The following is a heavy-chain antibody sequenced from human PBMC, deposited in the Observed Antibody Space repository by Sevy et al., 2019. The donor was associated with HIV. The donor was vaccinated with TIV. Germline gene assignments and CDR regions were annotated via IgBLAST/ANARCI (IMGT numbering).Heavy chain of an antibody. J-gene: IGHJ6*02. CDR3: ARDGPGIAAAGHYYYYYGMDV. CDR2: IWYDGSNK. V-gene: IGHV3-33*01. Sequence: GGSLRLSCAASGFTFSSYGMHWVRQAPGKGLEWVAVIWYDGSNKYYADSVKGGFTISRDNSKNTLYLQMNSLRAEDTAVYYCARDGPGIAAAGHYYYYYGMDVWGQGTTVTVSS. D-gene: IGHD6-13*01. CDR1: GFTFSSYG.